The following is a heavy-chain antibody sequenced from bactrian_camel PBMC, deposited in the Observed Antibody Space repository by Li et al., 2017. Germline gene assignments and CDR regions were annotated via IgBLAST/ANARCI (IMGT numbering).Heavy chain of an antibody. Sequence: QLVESGGDAVQPGGSLRLSCTASFTVANCMGWFRQAPGQGREGVAAVDSDGRTDTADSVKGRFTISLDNAKNTLYLQMNNLKPEDTAMYYCAAYVGSRVLGPWSFERGTYDFWGPGTQVTVS. J-gene: IGHJ4*01. CDR3: AAYVGSRVLGPWSFERGTYDF. CDR2: VDSDGRT. CDR1: FTVANC. D-gene: IGHD7*01. V-gene: IGHV3S1*01.